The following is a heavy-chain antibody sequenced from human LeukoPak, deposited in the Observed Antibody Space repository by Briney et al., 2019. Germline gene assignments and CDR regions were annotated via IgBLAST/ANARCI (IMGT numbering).Heavy chain of an antibody. CDR1: GFTFSNAW. D-gene: IGHD1-26*01. V-gene: IGHV3-15*01. Sequence: GGSLRLSCAAPGFTFSNAWMSWARQAPGMGLEWVGRIKSKTDGGTTDYAAPVKGRFIISRDDSENTLYLQMNSLKTEDTAVYYCTTYYAYYGMNVWGQGTTVTVSS. J-gene: IGHJ6*02. CDR2: IKSKTDGGTT. CDR3: TTYYAYYGMNV.